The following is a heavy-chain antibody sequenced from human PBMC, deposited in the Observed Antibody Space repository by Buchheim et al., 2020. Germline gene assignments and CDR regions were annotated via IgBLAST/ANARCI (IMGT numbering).Heavy chain of an antibody. CDR1: GFTFSSYA. J-gene: IGHJ4*02. D-gene: IGHD3-22*01. Sequence: QVQLVESGGGLVQPGRSLRLSCAASGFTFSSYAMHWVRQAPGKGLEWVAVISYDGSNKYYADSVKGRFTISRDNSKHTLYLQMNSLRAEDTAVYYCARGTYYYDSSGSYFDYWGQGTL. CDR3: ARGTYYYDSSGSYFDY. V-gene: IGHV3-30*04. CDR2: ISYDGSNK.